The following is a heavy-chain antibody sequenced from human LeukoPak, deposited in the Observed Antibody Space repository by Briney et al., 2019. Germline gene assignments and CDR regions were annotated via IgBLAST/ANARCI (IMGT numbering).Heavy chain of an antibody. CDR2: INHSGST. CDR1: GGSFSGYY. CDR3: ARHGELLDY. V-gene: IGHV4-34*01. D-gene: IGHD1-26*01. Sequence: SETLSLTCAVYGGSFSGYYWSWIRQPPGKGLEWTGEINHSGSTNYNPSLKSRVTISVDTSKNQFSLKLSSVTAADTAVYYCARHGELLDYWGQGTLVTVSS. J-gene: IGHJ4*02.